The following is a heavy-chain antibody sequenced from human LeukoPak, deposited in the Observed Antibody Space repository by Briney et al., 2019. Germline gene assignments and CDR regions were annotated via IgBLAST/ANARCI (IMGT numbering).Heavy chain of an antibody. CDR3: AKDVTAAGGYFDY. D-gene: IGHD2-2*01. CDR2: INRNGANT. Sequence: GGSLRLSCTASGFTFGSYAMHWVRQAPGKGLEYVSAINRNGANTYYANSVKGRFTISRDNSKNTLYLQMGSLRAEDMAVYYCAKDVTAAGGYFDYWGQGTLVTVSS. J-gene: IGHJ4*02. V-gene: IGHV3-64*01. CDR1: GFTFGSYA.